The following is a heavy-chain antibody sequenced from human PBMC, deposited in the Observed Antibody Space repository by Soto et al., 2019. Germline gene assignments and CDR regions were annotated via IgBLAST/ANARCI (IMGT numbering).Heavy chain of an antibody. D-gene: IGHD2-15*01. J-gene: IGHJ4*02. CDR3: ARSPGDIFNFYFDY. V-gene: IGHV3-30-3*01. CDR1: GFIFSSYS. Sequence: SLRLSCAASGFIFSSYSMHWVRQAPGKGLEWVAVISYDGGHKYYADSVKGRFTISRDNSKNTLYLQMNSLRPEDTAMYYCARSPGDIFNFYFDYWGQGSLVTVSS. CDR2: ISYDGGHK.